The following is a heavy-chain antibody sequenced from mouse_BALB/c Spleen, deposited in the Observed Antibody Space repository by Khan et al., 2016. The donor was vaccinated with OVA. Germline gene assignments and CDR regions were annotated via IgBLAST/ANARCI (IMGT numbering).Heavy chain of an antibody. Sequence: VQLQESGPELVKPGASVKMSCKASGYTFTYYVITWVKQRTGQGLEWIGEIYPGSDNAYYNERFKGKATLTADKSSNTTHMQLSSLTSEDSAVYFGARGDGYYVYFDYWGQGTTLTVSS. D-gene: IGHD2-3*01. J-gene: IGHJ2*01. CDR1: GYTFTYYV. CDR3: ARGDGYYVYFDY. V-gene: IGHV1-81*01. CDR2: IYPGSDNA.